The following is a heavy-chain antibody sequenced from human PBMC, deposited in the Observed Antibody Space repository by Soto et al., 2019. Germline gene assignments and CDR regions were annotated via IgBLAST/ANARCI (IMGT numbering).Heavy chain of an antibody. J-gene: IGHJ4*02. CDR2: INWDNNE. V-gene: IGHV2-70*01. CDR3: ARIPHYSDSYYMDF. CDR1: GFSLSTLGTC. Sequence: SGPTLVNPTQTLTLTCTFSGFSLSTLGTCVTWIRQPPGKALEWLALINWDNNEYYTTSLKTRLTISRDTSKNQVVPTMTNVDPVDTATYYCARIPHYSDSYYMDFWGQGTLVTVSS. D-gene: IGHD2-21*01.